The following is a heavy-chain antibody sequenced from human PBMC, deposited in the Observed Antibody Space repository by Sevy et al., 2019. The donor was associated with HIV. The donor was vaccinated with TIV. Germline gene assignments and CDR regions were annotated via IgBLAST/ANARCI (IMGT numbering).Heavy chain of an antibody. J-gene: IGHJ6*03. CDR1: GVNLNDYA. CDR2: INYNADNI. V-gene: IGHV3-9*01. CDR3: TKDAGSGSFFSAYSYWNYMDV. D-gene: IGHD1-26*01. Sequence: GGSLRLSCTASGVNLNDYAMHWVRQVPGKGLEWVSSINYNADNIFYADSVKGRFTISRDNGQKSLYLQMDSLRVDDTALYFCTKDAGSGSFFSAYSYWNYMDVWGQGTTVTVSS.